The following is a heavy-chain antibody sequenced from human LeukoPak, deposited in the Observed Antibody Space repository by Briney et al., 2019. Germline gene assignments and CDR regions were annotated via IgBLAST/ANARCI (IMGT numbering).Heavy chain of an antibody. D-gene: IGHD3-10*02. CDR3: AKDQGSMFGYFNF. Sequence: GGSLRLSCAASGFTFSNFGMHWVRQAPGKAREWGAYIRYHGTTKYYVDSVKGRFTISRDSPKNTLSLQMSSLRAEDTGVYYCAKDQGSMFGYFNFWGQGTLVTVSS. CDR2: IRYHGTTK. V-gene: IGHV3-30*02. CDR1: GFTFSNFG. J-gene: IGHJ4*02.